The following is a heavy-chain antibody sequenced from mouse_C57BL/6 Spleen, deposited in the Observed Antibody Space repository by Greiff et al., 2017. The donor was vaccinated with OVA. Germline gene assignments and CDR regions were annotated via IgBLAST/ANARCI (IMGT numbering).Heavy chain of an antibody. V-gene: IGHV1-64*01. CDR1: GYTFTSYW. J-gene: IGHJ3*01. CDR3: ARYGEIYYDYDVRFAY. Sequence: VQLQQPGAELVKPGASVKLSCKASGYTFTSYWMHWVKQRPGQGLEWIGMIHPNSGSTNYNEKFKSKATLTVDKSSSTAYMQLSSLTSEDSAVYYFARYGEIYYDYDVRFAYWGQGTLVTVSA. CDR2: IHPNSGST. D-gene: IGHD2-4*01.